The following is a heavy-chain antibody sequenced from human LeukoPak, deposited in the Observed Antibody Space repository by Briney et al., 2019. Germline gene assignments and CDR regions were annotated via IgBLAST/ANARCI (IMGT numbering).Heavy chain of an antibody. V-gene: IGHV1-18*01. CDR1: GYTFTSYG. Sequence: ASVKVSCTASGYTFTSYGISWVRQAPGQGLEWVGWISAYNGNTNYAQKLQGRVTMTTDTSTSTAYIELRSLRSDDTAVYYCARRSGGSGASDAFDIWGQGTMVTVSS. J-gene: IGHJ3*02. CDR2: ISAYNGNT. D-gene: IGHD6-25*01. CDR3: ARRSGGSGASDAFDI.